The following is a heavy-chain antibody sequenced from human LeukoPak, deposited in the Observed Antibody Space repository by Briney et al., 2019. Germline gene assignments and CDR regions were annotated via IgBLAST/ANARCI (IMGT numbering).Heavy chain of an antibody. D-gene: IGHD3-10*01. V-gene: IGHV4-34*01. CDR1: GGSFSGYY. Sequence: SETLSLTCAVYGGSFSGYYWSWIRQPPGKGLEWIGEINHSGSTNYNPSLKSRVTISVDTSENQFSLKLSSVTAADTAVYYCARCGSGSYYYYYYMDVWGKGTTVTISS. J-gene: IGHJ6*03. CDR3: ARCGSGSYYYYYYMDV. CDR2: INHSGST.